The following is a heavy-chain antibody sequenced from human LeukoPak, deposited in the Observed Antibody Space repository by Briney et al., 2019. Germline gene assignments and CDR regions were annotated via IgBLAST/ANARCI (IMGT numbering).Heavy chain of an antibody. D-gene: IGHD6-13*01. Sequence: SETLSLTCAVYGGSFSGYYWSWIRQSPGKGLEWIGEINHSGSTNYNPSLKSRVTISVDTSKDQFSLKLRSVTAAETAVYYCARDREQQLVRFYNAFDIWGQGTMVTVSS. CDR3: ARDREQQLVRFYNAFDI. V-gene: IGHV4-34*01. J-gene: IGHJ3*02. CDR2: INHSGST. CDR1: GGSFSGYY.